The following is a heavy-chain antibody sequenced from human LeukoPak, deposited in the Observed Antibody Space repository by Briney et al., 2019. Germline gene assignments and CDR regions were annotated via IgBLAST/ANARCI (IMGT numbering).Heavy chain of an antibody. Sequence: GGSLRLSCAASGFTFSSYEMNWVRQAPGKGLEWVSYISSSGSTIYYADSVKGRFTISRDNAKNSLYLQMNSLRAEDTAVYYCARKYYYDSSGYYYWDDAFDIWGQGTMVTVSS. J-gene: IGHJ3*02. V-gene: IGHV3-48*03. CDR3: ARKYYYDSSGYYYWDDAFDI. CDR1: GFTFSSYE. CDR2: ISSSGSTI. D-gene: IGHD3-22*01.